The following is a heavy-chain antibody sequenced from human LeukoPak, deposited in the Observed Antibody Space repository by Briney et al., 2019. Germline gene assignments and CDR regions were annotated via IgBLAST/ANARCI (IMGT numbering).Heavy chain of an antibody. D-gene: IGHD3-10*01. CDR3: ARDGITMVRGALDP. CDR1: GGSISSYY. V-gene: IGHV4-59*12. Sequence: SETLSLTCTVSGGSISSYYWSWIRQPPGKGLEWIGYIYYSGSTNYNPSLKSRVTISVDTSKNQFSLKLSSVTAADTAVYYCARDGITMVRGALDPWGQGTLVTVSS. J-gene: IGHJ5*02. CDR2: IYYSGST.